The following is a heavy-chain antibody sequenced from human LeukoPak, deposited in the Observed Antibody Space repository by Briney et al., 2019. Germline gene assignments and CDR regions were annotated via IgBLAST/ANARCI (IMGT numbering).Heavy chain of an antibody. CDR1: GFTFSSYW. CDR2: INSDGSST. CDR3: ARGKVARPKDGMDV. V-gene: IGHV3-74*01. Sequence: GGSLRLSCAASGFTFSSYWMHWVRQAPGKGLVWVSRINSDGSSTSYADSVKGRFTISRDNAKNTLYLQMNSLRAEDTAVYYCARGKVARPKDGMDVWGQGTTVTVSS. D-gene: IGHD6-25*01. J-gene: IGHJ6*02.